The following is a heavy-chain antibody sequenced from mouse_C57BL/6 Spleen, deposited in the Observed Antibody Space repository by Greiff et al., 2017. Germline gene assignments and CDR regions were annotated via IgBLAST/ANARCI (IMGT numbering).Heavy chain of an antibody. Sequence: EVKLMESGGGLVQPGGSLSLSCAASGFTFTDYYMSWVRQPPGKALEWLGFIRNKANGYTTEYSASVKGRFTISRDNSQSILYLQMNALRAEDSATYYCARRDGYYDYAMDYWGQGTSVTVSS. CDR2: IRNKANGYTT. CDR3: ARRDGYYDYAMDY. V-gene: IGHV7-3*01. CDR1: GFTFTDYY. D-gene: IGHD2-3*01. J-gene: IGHJ4*01.